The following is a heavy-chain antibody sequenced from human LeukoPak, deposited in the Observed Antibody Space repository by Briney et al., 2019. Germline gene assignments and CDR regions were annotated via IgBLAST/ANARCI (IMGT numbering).Heavy chain of an antibody. CDR1: GFTFSSYA. J-gene: IGHJ3*02. CDR2: ISSSSSYI. V-gene: IGHV3-21*01. Sequence: GGSLRLSCAVSGFTFSSYAMNWVRQAPGKGLEWVSSISSSSSYIYYADSVKGRFTISRDNAKNSLYLQMNSLRAEDTAVYYCARDWYYYDSSGDAFDIWGQGTMVTVSS. D-gene: IGHD3-22*01. CDR3: ARDWYYYDSSGDAFDI.